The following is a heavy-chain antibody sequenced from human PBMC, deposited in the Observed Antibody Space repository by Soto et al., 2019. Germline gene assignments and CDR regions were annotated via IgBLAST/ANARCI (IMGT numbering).Heavy chain of an antibody. CDR1: GFTFSSYA. J-gene: IGHJ4*02. Sequence: PGGSLRLSCAASGFTFSSYAMSWVRQAPGKGLEWVSAISGSGGSTYYADSVKGRFTISRDNSKNTLYLQMNSLRAEDTAVYYCATEIKGGSGWQTDYWGQGTLVTVSS. CDR3: ATEIKGGSGWQTDY. D-gene: IGHD6-19*01. CDR2: ISGSGGST. V-gene: IGHV3-23*01.